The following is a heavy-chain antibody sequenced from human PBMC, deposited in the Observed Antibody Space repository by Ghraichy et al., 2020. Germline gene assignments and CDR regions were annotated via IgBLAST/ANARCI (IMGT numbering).Heavy chain of an antibody. CDR2: IVESGGST. J-gene: IGHJ5*02. Sequence: GGSLRLSCAASGFTFSSYAMYWVRQAPGKGLEWVSGIVESGGSTYYADSVKGRFTISRDNSKNTLYLQMNSLRAEDTAVYFCAKVYRSGTKGFDPWGQGTLVTGSS. V-gene: IGHV3-23*01. D-gene: IGHD6-25*01. CDR1: GFTFSSYA. CDR3: AKVYRSGTKGFDP.